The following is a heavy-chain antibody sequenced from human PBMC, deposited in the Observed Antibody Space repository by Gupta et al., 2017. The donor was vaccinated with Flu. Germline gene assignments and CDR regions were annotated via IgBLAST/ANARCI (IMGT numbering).Heavy chain of an antibody. J-gene: IGHJ6*02. V-gene: IGHV1-69*01. D-gene: IGHD2-8*01. Sequence: QVQLVQSGAEVKKPGSSVKVSCKASGGTFSSYAISWVRQAPGQGLEWMGGIIPIFGTANYAQKFQGRVTITADESTSTAYMELSSLRSEDTAVYYCASSSCTNGVCYSGTVYYYYGMDVWGQGTTVTVSS. CDR3: ASSSCTNGVCYSGTVYYYYGMDV. CDR1: GGTFSSYA. CDR2: IIPIFGTA.